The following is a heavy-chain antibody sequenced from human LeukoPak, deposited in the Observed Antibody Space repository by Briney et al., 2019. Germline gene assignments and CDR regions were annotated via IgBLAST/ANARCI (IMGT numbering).Heavy chain of an antibody. CDR2: ISVYNGNT. Sequence: ASVKVSCKASGYTFTRYCISGVRQAPGQGREWMGWISVYNGNTTYAQKLQGRVTMTTDTSTSTAYMELRSLSSDDTAVYYCASLPGTAAGTFYYYGMDVWGQGTTVTVSS. D-gene: IGHD6-13*01. CDR1: GYTFTRYC. V-gene: IGHV1-18*01. CDR3: ASLPGTAAGTFYYYGMDV. J-gene: IGHJ6*02.